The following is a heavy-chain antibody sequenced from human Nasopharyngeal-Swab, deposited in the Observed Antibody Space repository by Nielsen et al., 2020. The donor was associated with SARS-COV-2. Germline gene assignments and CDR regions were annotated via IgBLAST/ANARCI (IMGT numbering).Heavy chain of an antibody. V-gene: IGHV4-59*12. J-gene: IGHJ4*02. CDR1: GGSISSYY. CDR2: IYYSGST. D-gene: IGHD3-3*01. Sequence: SEALSLTCTVSGGSISSYYWSWIRQTPGKGLEWIGYIYYSGSTYYNPSLKSRVTISVDTSKNQFSLKLSSVTAADTAVYYCARRFTDTIFGANNYYFDYWGQGTLVTVSS. CDR3: ARRFTDTIFGANNYYFDY.